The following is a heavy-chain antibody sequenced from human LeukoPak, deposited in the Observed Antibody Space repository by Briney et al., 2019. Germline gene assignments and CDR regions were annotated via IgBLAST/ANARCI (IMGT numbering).Heavy chain of an antibody. J-gene: IGHJ4*02. CDR2: ISSSSSTI. CDR1: EFTFSSYS. Sequence: GGSLRLSCAASEFTFSSYSMNWVRQAPGKGLEWVSYISSSSSTIYYADSVKGRFTISRDNAKNSLYLQMNSLRAEDTAVYYCARADYYDSSGYYDYWGQGTLVTVSS. D-gene: IGHD3-22*01. V-gene: IGHV3-48*01. CDR3: ARADYYDSSGYYDY.